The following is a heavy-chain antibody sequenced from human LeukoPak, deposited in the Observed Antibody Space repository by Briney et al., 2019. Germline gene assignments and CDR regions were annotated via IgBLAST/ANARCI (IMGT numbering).Heavy chain of an antibody. CDR3: AKDDLMETVSTDRNWFDY. Sequence: PGGSLRLSCAATGFTFSNYAINWVRQAPGKGLEWVSTISSDTGRTHYAASVKGRFTISRDNSKNTVHLQMSSLNAGDTAIYYCAKDDLMETVSTDRNWFDYWGQGTRVTVSS. D-gene: IGHD4-11*01. CDR2: ISSDTGRT. CDR1: GFTFSNYA. V-gene: IGHV3-23*01. J-gene: IGHJ5*01.